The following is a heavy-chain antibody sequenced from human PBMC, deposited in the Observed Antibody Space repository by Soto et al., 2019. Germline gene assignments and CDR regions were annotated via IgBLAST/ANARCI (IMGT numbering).Heavy chain of an antibody. CDR2: IHPSGGGT. J-gene: IGHJ4*02. D-gene: IGHD2-21*02. Sequence: QVQLVQSGAEVKKPGASVKVSCKPSGYTFNTYYLHWVRQAPGQALEWMGVIHPSGGGTTYAQKFLGRVTVTRGTSTSTVFMELSSLRSDDTAVYYCARGGHIAVVTASFDYWGQGTLVTVSS. V-gene: IGHV1-46*02. CDR1: GYTFNTYY. CDR3: ARGGHIAVVTASFDY.